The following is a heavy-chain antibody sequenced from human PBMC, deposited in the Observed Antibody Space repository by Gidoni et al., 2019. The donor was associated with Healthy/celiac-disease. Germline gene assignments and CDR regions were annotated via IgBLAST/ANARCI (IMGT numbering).Heavy chain of an antibody. CDR2: IYYSGST. D-gene: IGHD3-9*01. CDR1: GGSISSSSYY. CDR3: ARHIYDILTGYYPDEYYFDY. Sequence: LQLQESGPGLVKPSETMSRTCTVSGGSISSSSYYWGWIRQPPGKGLEWIGSIYYSGSTYYNPSLTSRVTISVDTSKNQCSLNLSAVTSAYTAVYYCARHIYDILTGYYPDEYYFDYWGQGTLVTVSS. J-gene: IGHJ4*02. V-gene: IGHV4-39*01.